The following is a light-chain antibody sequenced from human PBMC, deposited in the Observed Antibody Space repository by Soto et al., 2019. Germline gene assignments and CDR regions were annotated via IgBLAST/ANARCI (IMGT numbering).Light chain of an antibody. J-gene: IGKJ3*01. CDR2: AAV. CDR1: QVIRND. Sequence: AIQMTQSPSALSASVGDRVSITCRASQVIRNDLGWYQQKPGKAPKLLISAAVNLQSGVPSRFTGSGSDTDFTLTISSLLPEDFATYYCLQDHMYPFTFGPGTKVDFK. V-gene: IGKV1-6*01. CDR3: LQDHMYPFT.